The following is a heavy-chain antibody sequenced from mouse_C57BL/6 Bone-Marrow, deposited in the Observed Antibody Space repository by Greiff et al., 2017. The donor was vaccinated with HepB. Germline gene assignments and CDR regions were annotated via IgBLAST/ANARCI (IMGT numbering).Heavy chain of an antibody. CDR3: ARDALTGTPFDY. V-gene: IGHV7-1*01. J-gene: IGHJ2*01. CDR2: SRNKANDYTT. CDR1: GFTFSDFY. D-gene: IGHD4-1*01. Sequence: EVKLVESGGGLVQSGRSLRLSCATSGFTFSDFYMEWVRQAPGKGLEWIAASRNKANDYTTEYSASVKGRFIVSRDTSQSILYLQMNALRAEDTAIYYCARDALTGTPFDYWGQGTTLTVSS.